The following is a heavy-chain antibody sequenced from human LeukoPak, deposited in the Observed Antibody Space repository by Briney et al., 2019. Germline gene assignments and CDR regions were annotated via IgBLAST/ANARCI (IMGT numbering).Heavy chain of an antibody. CDR3: ARVSSPAGVDY. D-gene: IGHD7-27*01. Sequence: SETLSLTCTVSGGSISSYYWSWIRQPPGKGLEWIGYIYYSGSTNYNPSLKSRVTISVDTSKNQFSLKLSSVTAADTAVYYCARVSSPAGVDYWGQGTLVTVSS. J-gene: IGHJ4*02. CDR1: GGSISSYY. V-gene: IGHV4-59*01. CDR2: IYYSGST.